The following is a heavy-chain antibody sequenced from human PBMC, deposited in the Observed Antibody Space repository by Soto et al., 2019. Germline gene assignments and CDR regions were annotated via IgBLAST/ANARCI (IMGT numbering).Heavy chain of an antibody. CDR1: GFYFANFW. CDR2: IYPGDSHT. V-gene: IGHV5-51*01. CDR3: ARLAGEGTAGFYLDY. D-gene: IGHD1-1*01. J-gene: IGHJ4*02. Sequence: GESLKISCQGSGFYFANFWIAWVRQMPGTGLEWLGIIYPGDSHTRYRPSFQGHVTISADKSLTTAYLQWSSLKASDTAIYYCARLAGEGTAGFYLDYWGQGTLVTVSS.